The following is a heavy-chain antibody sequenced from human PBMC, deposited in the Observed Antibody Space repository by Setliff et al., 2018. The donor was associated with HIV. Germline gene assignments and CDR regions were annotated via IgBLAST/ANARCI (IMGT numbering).Heavy chain of an antibody. D-gene: IGHD1-1*01. Sequence: ASVKVSCKASGYTFTGYYVHWVRQAPGQGLEWMGWINPNDGGANYAPRFQGRVTMASNTSITAASMELSSLRSDDTAVYYCALSSTTTRPYNWFDPWGQGTPVTVSS. CDR3: ALSSTTTRPYNWFDP. CDR1: GYTFTGYY. CDR2: INPNDGGA. J-gene: IGHJ5*02. V-gene: IGHV1-2*02.